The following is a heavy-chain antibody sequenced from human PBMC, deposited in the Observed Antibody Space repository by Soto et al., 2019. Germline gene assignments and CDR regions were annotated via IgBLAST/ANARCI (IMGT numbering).Heavy chain of an antibody. J-gene: IGHJ4*02. Sequence: SATLSLTCSFYGWSFSVDYLSWLRQPPGKGLEWIGEINHSGGTNYNPSLKSRVTISVDTSKNQFSLKLISVTAADTAVYYCASRSSGWYRDRVFDYWGQGTLVTVS. D-gene: IGHD6-19*01. V-gene: IGHV4-34*01. CDR3: ASRSSGWYRDRVFDY. CDR1: GWSFSVDY. CDR2: INHSGGT.